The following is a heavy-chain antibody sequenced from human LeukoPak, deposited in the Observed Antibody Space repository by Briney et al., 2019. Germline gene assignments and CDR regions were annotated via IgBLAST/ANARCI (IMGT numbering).Heavy chain of an antibody. CDR1: GGSLSSSNW. D-gene: IGHD6-13*01. J-gene: IGHJ5*02. V-gene: IGHV4-4*02. CDR3: ARVPKEAAGRGLLES. Sequence: SETLSLTCAVSGGSLSSSNWRSWVRQPSGKWLERIGEIYHSGSTNYTPSLMSRVTISVDKSKYQFSLKLSSVTAADTAVYYCARVPKEAAGRGLLESWGPGTLVTVSS. CDR2: IYHSGST.